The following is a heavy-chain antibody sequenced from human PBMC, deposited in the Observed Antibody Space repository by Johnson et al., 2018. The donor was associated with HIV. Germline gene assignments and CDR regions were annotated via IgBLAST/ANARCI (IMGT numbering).Heavy chain of an antibody. CDR3: ARGGLGYQNIHDPFDI. D-gene: IGHD2-2*01. J-gene: IGHJ3*02. CDR1: GFTFDDYA. V-gene: IGHV3-9*01. Sequence: VQLVESGGGLVQPGRSVRLSCAASGFTFDDYAMHWVRQAPGKGLEWVSGISWNSGSIGYADSVKGRFTISRDNAKNSLYLQMNSLRAEDTALYFCARGGLGYQNIHDPFDIWGQGTMVTVSS. CDR2: ISWNSGSI.